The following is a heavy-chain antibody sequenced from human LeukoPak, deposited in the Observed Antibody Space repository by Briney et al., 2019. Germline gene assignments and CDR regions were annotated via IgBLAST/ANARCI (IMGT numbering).Heavy chain of an antibody. D-gene: IGHD3-10*01. CDR2: ISGSGGST. CDR1: GFTFDSYG. CDR3: AKAERITMVRGVIIPDY. Sequence: GGSLRLSCAASGFTFDSYGINWVRQAPGKGLEWVSAISGSGGSTYYADSVKGRFTISRDNPKNTLYLQMNSLRAEDTAVYYCAKAERITMVRGVIIPDYWGQGTLVTVSS. J-gene: IGHJ4*02. V-gene: IGHV3-23*01.